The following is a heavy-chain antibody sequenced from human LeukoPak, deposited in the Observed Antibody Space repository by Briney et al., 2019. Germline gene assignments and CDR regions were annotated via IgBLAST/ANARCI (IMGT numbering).Heavy chain of an antibody. CDR2: ISGLGLTT. V-gene: IGHV3-23*01. CDR1: GFTFSNYN. Sequence: PGGSLRLSCATSGFTFSNYNMNWVRQAPGKGLEWVSDISGLGLTTHYADAVRGRFTISRDNSKNTLYLQMSSLRAEDTAVYYCATLYGAYPDYWGQGTLVTVSS. J-gene: IGHJ4*02. D-gene: IGHD4-17*01. CDR3: ATLYGAYPDY.